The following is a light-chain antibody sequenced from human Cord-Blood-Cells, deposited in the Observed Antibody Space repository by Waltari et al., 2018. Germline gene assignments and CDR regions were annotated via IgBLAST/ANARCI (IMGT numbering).Light chain of an antibody. CDR2: WAS. CDR3: QQYYSTPPT. V-gene: IGKV4-1*01. J-gene: IGKJ3*01. CDR1: QSVLYSSNNKNY. Sequence: DIVMTHSPDSLAVSLGVRATFHCTSSQSVLYSSNNKNYLAWYQQKPGQPPKLLIYWASTRESGVPDRFSGSGSGTDFTLTISSLQAEDVAVYYCQQYYSTPPTFGPGTKVDIK.